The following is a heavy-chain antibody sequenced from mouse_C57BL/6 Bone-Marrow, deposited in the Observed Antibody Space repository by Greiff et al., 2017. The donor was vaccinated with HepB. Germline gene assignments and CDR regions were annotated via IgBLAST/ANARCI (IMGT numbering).Heavy chain of an antibody. CDR1: GYTFTDYN. Sequence: EVMLVESGPELVKPGASVKIPCKASGYTFTDYNMDWVKQSPGKSLEWIGDINPNNGGTIYNQKFKGKATLTVDKSSSTAYMELRSLTSEDSAVYYCARNPWGYYAMYYGGQGTSVTVTT. CDR2: INPNNGGT. J-gene: IGHJ4*01. V-gene: IGHV1-18*01. CDR3: ARNPWGYYAMYY.